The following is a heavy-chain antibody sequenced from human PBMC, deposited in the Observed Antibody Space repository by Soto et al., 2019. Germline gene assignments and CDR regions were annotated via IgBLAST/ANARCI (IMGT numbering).Heavy chain of an antibody. V-gene: IGHV3-23*01. CDR1: GFTFSTYT. J-gene: IGHJ4*02. CDR2: ISPNGQGI. D-gene: IGHD1-1*01. Sequence: ESGGGLVKPGGSLRVSCAASGFTFSTYTMNWVRQAPGKGLEWVSAISPNGQGIWYADSVKGRFTISRDISRNTVFLQMDSLRAEDTAVYYCAKERRYPRDYFHYWGQGTLVTVSS. CDR3: AKERRYPRDYFHY.